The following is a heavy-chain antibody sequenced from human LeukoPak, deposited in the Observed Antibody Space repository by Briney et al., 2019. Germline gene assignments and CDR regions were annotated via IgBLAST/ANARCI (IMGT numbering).Heavy chain of an antibody. D-gene: IGHD1-26*01. CDR3: ARGGSRQYDY. Sequence: WASVKVSCKASGYTFTSYAMHWVRQAPGQRLEWMGWINAGNGNTKYSQKFQGRVTMTRNTSISTAYMELSSLRSEDTAVYYCARGGSRQYDYWGQGTLVTVSS. J-gene: IGHJ4*02. CDR2: INAGNGNT. V-gene: IGHV1-3*01. CDR1: GYTFTSYA.